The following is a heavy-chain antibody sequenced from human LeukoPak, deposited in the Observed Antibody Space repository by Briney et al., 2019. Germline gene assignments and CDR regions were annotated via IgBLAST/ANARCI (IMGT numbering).Heavy chain of an antibody. V-gene: IGHV3-23*01. CDR2: ISDSGANT. J-gene: IGHJ2*01. CDR3: AKSMTLQWRGFFDL. Sequence: GGSLRLSCAASGFSFSTYAMSWVRQAPGKGLEWVSTISDSGANTYYADSVRGRFTISRDNSKNTLYLQKNSLRADDTAIYYCAKSMTLQWRGFFDLWGRGTHVTVSS. CDR1: GFSFSTYA. D-gene: IGHD6-19*01.